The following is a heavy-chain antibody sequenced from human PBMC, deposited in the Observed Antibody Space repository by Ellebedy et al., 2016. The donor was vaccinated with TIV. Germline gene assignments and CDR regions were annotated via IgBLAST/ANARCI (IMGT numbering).Heavy chain of an antibody. CDR3: ATEIPVAARIEF. V-gene: IGHV4-39*02. Sequence: MPSETLSLTCSVSGGSINSRGYSWDWIRQPPGKGLEWIGSISASGSTFYNPSLKSRVRISVETSKNQFSLKLRSVTAADTAVYYCATEIPVAARIEFWGQGALVTVSS. D-gene: IGHD6-19*01. J-gene: IGHJ4*02. CDR1: GGSINSRGYS. CDR2: ISASGST.